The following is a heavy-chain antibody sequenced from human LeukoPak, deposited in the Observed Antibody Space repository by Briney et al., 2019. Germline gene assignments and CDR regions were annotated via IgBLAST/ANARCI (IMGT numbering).Heavy chain of an antibody. Sequence: ASVKVSCKASGYSFTSNVISWVRQAPGQGLEWMGLISAYNGNENYAPKLQGRVTMTTDTSKSTAYMELRSLRSDDTAVYYCARFGLGKHIEVAGIPFDIWGQGTMVTVSS. CDR3: ARFGLGKHIEVAGIPFDI. V-gene: IGHV1-18*01. J-gene: IGHJ3*02. D-gene: IGHD6-19*01. CDR1: GYSFTSNV. CDR2: ISAYNGNE.